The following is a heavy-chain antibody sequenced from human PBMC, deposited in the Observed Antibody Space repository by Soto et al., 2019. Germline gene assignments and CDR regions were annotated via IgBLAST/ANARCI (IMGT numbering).Heavy chain of an antibody. CDR1: GFTFSNAR. V-gene: IGHV3-15*01. Sequence: EVQLVESGGGLVKPGGSLRLSCAASGFTFSNARMSWVRQAPGKGLEWVGRIKSKSDGETTDYAAPVKGRFTISRDDSEDTQYLQMNSLKTEDTAVYYCTRGRIEGTTSPGYWGQGTLVTVSS. D-gene: IGHD1-26*01. CDR3: TRGRIEGTTSPGY. J-gene: IGHJ4*02. CDR2: IKSKSDGETT.